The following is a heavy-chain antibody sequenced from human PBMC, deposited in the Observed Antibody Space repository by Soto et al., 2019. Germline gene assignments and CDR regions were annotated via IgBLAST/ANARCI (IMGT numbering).Heavy chain of an antibody. J-gene: IGHJ4*02. V-gene: IGHV3-9*01. D-gene: IGHD3-3*01. CDR1: GFSFDDHA. CDR3: VRAQLGDLWSGSHFDS. Sequence: DVQLVESGGTLVQPGRSLRLSCAASGFSFDDHAMHWARQTPEKGLEWVAGISWNSGNADYADSVKGRFTISRDNGKNSLFLDMNGLRAEDTALYYCVRAQLGDLWSGSHFDSWGQGTLVAVSS. CDR2: ISWNSGNA.